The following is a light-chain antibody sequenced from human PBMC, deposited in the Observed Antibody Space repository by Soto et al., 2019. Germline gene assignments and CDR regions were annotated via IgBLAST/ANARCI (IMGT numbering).Light chain of an antibody. V-gene: IGLV1-44*01. CDR1: SSNIGRNT. CDR3: AAWDDSLNGWV. J-gene: IGLJ3*02. CDR2: SNN. Sequence: QSVLTQPPSASGTPGQRVTISCSGSSSNIGRNTVNWYQQLPGTAPKLLIYSNNQRPSGVPDRFSGSKSGTSASLAISGLQSEDGADYYCAAWDDSLNGWVLGGGTKLTVL.